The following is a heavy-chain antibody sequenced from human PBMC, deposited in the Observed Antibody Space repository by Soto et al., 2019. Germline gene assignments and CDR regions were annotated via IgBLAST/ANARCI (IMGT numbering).Heavy chain of an antibody. CDR1: GYTFTSYG. J-gene: IGHJ5*02. Sequence: ASVKVSCKASGYTFTSYGISSLRQAPGQGLEWMGWISAYNGNTNYAQKLQGRVTMTTDTSTSTAYMELRSLRSDDTAVYYCARGAVTTVTTDWFDPWGQGTLVTVSS. CDR2: ISAYNGNT. V-gene: IGHV1-18*01. D-gene: IGHD4-17*01. CDR3: ARGAVTTVTTDWFDP.